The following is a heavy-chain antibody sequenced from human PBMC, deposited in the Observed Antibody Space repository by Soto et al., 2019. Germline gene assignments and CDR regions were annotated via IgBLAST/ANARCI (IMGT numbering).Heavy chain of an antibody. Sequence: EVQLVESGGGLVQPGGSLRVSCAASGFTFSDFWMSWVRQAPGKGLEWVANIKQDESEKNYVDSVKGRFTISRDNAKNSLYLQMNSLIVEDTAVYYCAREVHFGFRRGAAGTTDYWGQGTLITVSS. CDR2: IKQDESEK. CDR1: GFTFSDFW. CDR3: AREVHFGFRRGAAGTTDY. V-gene: IGHV3-7*01. J-gene: IGHJ4*02. D-gene: IGHD6-25*01.